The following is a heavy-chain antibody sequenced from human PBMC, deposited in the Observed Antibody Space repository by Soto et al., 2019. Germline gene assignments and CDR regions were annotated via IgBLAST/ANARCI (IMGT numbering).Heavy chain of an antibody. Sequence: SETLSLTCAVYGGSFSGYYWSWIRQPPGKGLEWIGEINHSGSTNYNPSLKSRVTISVDTSKNQFSLKLSSVTAADTAVYYCARAFFRGVYAKFGRYFDYWGQGTLVTVSS. V-gene: IGHV4-34*01. CDR1: GGSFSGYY. D-gene: IGHD2-8*01. CDR3: ARAFFRGVYAKFGRYFDY. J-gene: IGHJ4*02. CDR2: INHSGST.